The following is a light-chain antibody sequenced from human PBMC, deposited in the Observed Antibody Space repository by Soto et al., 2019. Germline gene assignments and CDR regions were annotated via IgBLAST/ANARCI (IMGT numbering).Light chain of an antibody. CDR3: QQSYTTPRT. CDR1: QSISIY. Sequence: DIQMTQSPSSLSASVGERVTITFRASQSISIYLNWYQQKPGKAPSLLIYTASSLQSGVPSRFSGSGSGTDFTLTIGSLQPEDFATYYCQQSYTTPRTLGQGTKVDI. CDR2: TAS. J-gene: IGKJ1*01. V-gene: IGKV1-39*01.